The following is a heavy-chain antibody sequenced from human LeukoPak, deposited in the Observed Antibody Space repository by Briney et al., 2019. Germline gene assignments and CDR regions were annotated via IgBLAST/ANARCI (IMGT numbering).Heavy chain of an antibody. CDR1: GGSFSGYY. D-gene: IGHD3-9*01. CDR2: INHSGST. J-gene: IGHJ5*02. Sequence: SETLSLTCAVYGGSFSGYYWSWIRQPPGKGLEWIGEINHSGSTNYNPSLKSRVTISVDTSKNQFSLKLSSVTAADTAVYYCAGGLGLRYFDWSKNWFDPWGQGTLVTVSS. CDR3: AGGLGLRYFDWSKNWFDP. V-gene: IGHV4-34*01.